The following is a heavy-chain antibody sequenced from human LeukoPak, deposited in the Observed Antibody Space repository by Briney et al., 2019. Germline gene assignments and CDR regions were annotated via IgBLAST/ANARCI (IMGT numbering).Heavy chain of an antibody. CDR3: ARKRLSADSFDI. CDR2: TYYRSKWYN. Sequence: PSQTLSLTCAISGDSVSSNSTAWNWIRQSPSRGLEWLGRTYYRSKWYNDYTVSVKSRITFNPDTSKNQFSLHLNSVTPEDTAVYYCARKRLSADSFDIWAQGTWVTVSS. D-gene: IGHD4/OR15-4a*01. J-gene: IGHJ3*02. V-gene: IGHV6-1*01. CDR1: GDSVSSNSTA.